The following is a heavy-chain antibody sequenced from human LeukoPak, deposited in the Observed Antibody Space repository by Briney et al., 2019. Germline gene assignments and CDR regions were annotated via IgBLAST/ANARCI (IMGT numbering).Heavy chain of an antibody. J-gene: IGHJ4*02. CDR3: ARGGYVSSPGLN. CDR2: IKQDGSEM. D-gene: IGHD3-16*01. V-gene: IGHV3-7*04. CDR1: GLTFSSYL. Sequence: GGSLRLSCAASGLTFSSYLMNWVRQAPGKGLEWVANIKQDGSEMYYVDSVKGRFTISRDNAKNSLYLQMNSLRAEDTAVYYCARGGYVSSPGLNWGQGTLVTVSS.